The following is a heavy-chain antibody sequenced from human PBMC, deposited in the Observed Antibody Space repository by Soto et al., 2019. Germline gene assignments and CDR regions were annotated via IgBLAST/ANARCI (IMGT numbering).Heavy chain of an antibody. CDR2: ISYDGSNK. D-gene: IGHD3-3*01. V-gene: IGHV3-30-3*01. CDR3: ARDAGDLEWLLRFGGMDV. Sequence: QVQLVESGGGVVQPGRSLRLSCAASGFTFSSYAMHWVRQAPGKGLEWVAVISYDGSNKYYADSVKGRFTISRDNSKNTLYLQMNRLRAEDTAVYYCARDAGDLEWLLRFGGMDVWGQGTTVTVSS. CDR1: GFTFSSYA. J-gene: IGHJ6*02.